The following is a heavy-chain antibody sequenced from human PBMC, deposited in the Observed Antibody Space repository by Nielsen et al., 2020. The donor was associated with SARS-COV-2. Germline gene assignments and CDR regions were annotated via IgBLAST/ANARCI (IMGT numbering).Heavy chain of an antibody. Sequence: GESLKISCAASGFTVSSNYMSWVRQAPGKGLEWVSVIYSGGSTYYADSMKGRFTISRDNSKNTLYLQMNSLRAEDTAVYYCARGTYSSSPFDYWGQGTLVTVSS. CDR2: IYSGGST. V-gene: IGHV3-66*01. CDR3: ARGTYSSSPFDY. D-gene: IGHD6-6*01. J-gene: IGHJ4*02. CDR1: GFTVSSNY.